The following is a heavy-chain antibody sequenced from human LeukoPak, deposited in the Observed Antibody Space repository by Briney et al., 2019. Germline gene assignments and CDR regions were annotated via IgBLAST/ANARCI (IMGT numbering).Heavy chain of an antibody. CDR2: ISTSSSYI. CDR3: ARADKEQWLASYHFDH. Sequence: PGGSLRLSCTASGFTFSTYSMNWVRQAPGKGLEWVSFISTSSSYIYYADSVKGRFTISRDNAKNSLYLQMNSLRADDTAVYYCARADKEQWLASYHFDHWGQGTLVTVSS. CDR1: GFTFSTYS. V-gene: IGHV3-21*04. J-gene: IGHJ4*02. D-gene: IGHD6-19*01.